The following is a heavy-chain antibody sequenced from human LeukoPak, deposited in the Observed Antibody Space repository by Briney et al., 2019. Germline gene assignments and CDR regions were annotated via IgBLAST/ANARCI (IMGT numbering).Heavy chain of an antibody. Sequence: GGSVSLLCAPPGFPYSSYGMQWVRQAPGKGREGVAFIRYERSNKYYADSVKGRFTLSRDNSKNTLYLQMNSRRAEDTAVYYCAKWSSTSCHFDYWGQETLVTLSS. J-gene: IGHJ4*02. CDR2: IRYERSNK. CDR3: AKWSSTSCHFDY. V-gene: IGHV3-30*02. CDR1: GFPYSSYG. D-gene: IGHD2-2*01.